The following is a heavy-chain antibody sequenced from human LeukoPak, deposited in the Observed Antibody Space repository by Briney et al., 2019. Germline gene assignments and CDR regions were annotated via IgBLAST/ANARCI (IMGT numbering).Heavy chain of an antibody. J-gene: IGHJ4*02. V-gene: IGHV3-20*04. CDR3: ARGDRRDGYNWYYFDY. D-gene: IGHD5-24*01. Sequence: SGGSLRLSCAASGFTFDDYGMSWVRQAPGKGLEWVSGINWNGGSTGYADSVKGRFTISRDNAKNSLYLQMNSLRAEDTALYYCARGDRRDGYNWYYFDYWGQGTLVTVSS. CDR1: GFTFDDYG. CDR2: INWNGGST.